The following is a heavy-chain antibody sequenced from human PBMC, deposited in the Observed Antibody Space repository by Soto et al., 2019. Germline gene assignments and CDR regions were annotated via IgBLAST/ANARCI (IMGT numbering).Heavy chain of an antibody. CDR2: IWYDGSNK. Sequence: GGSLRLSCAASGFTFSSYGMHWVRQAPGKGLEWVAVIWYDGSNKYYADSLKGRFTISRDNSKNTLYLQMNSLRAEDTAVYYCASNPVYSSGWFPFDYWGQGTLVTVSS. CDR1: GFTFSSYG. J-gene: IGHJ4*02. CDR3: ASNPVYSSGWFPFDY. D-gene: IGHD6-19*01. V-gene: IGHV3-33*01.